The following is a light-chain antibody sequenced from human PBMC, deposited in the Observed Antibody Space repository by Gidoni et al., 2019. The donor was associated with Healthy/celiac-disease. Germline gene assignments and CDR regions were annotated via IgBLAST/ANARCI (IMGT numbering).Light chain of an antibody. J-gene: IGKJ4*01. CDR3: QQYYSYPLT. CDR1: QGISSY. V-gene: IGKV1-8*01. CDR2: AAS. Sequence: STGDRVTITCRASQGISSYLAWYQQKPGKAPKLLIYAASTLQSGVPSRFSGSGSGTDFTLTISCLQSEDFATYYCQQYYSYPLTFGGGTKVGIK.